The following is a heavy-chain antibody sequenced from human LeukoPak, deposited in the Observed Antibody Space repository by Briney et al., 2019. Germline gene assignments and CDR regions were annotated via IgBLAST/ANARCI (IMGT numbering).Heavy chain of an antibody. J-gene: IGHJ4*02. V-gene: IGHV3-21*01. CDR1: GFTFSRYS. Sequence: GGALRLDYTAYGFTFSRYSINWVRQAPRKRMEWVSSISSSSSYIYYADSVKGRFTISRDNAKNSLYLQMNSLRAEDTAVYYCARDQGTANDYWGQGTLVTVSS. CDR3: ARDQGTANDY. CDR2: ISSSSSYI. D-gene: IGHD6-13*01.